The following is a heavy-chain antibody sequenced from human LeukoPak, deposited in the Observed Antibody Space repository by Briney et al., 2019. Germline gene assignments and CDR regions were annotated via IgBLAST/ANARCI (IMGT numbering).Heavy chain of an antibody. CDR2: IYYSGTT. CDR1: GGSISSYF. Sequence: SETLSLTCTVSGGSISSYFWSWIRQPPGKGLEWIAYIYYSGTTYYSPSFKSRVTISVDTSKNQFSLRLSSVTAADTAVYYCAREPRSPGGRGRPFDFWGQGTLVTVSS. CDR3: AREPRSPGGRGRPFDF. J-gene: IGHJ4*02. D-gene: IGHD2-15*01. V-gene: IGHV4-59*01.